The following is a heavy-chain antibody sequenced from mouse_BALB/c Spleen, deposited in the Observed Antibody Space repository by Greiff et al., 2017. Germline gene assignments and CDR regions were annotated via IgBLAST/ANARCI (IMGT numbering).Heavy chain of an antibody. J-gene: IGHJ1*01. CDR1: GYSFTSYY. Sequence: VQLQQSGPELMKPGASVKISCKASGYSFTSYYMHWVKQSHGKSLEWIGYIDPFNGGTSYNQKFKGKATLTVDKSSSTAYMHLSSLTSEDSAVYYCAVITTSYWYVDVWGAGTTVTVSS. D-gene: IGHD1-2*01. CDR2: IDPFNGGT. V-gene: IGHV1S135*01. CDR3: AVITTSYWYVDV.